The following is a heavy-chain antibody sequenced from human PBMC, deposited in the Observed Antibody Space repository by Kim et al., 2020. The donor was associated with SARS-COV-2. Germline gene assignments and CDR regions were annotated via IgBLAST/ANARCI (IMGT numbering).Heavy chain of an antibody. Sequence: SVKGRFTISRDNSKNTLYLQMNSLRAEDTAVYYCAKDPLDWFGELFPLDYWGQGTLVTVSS. V-gene: IGHV3-23*01. CDR3: AKDPLDWFGELFPLDY. D-gene: IGHD3-10*01. J-gene: IGHJ4*02.